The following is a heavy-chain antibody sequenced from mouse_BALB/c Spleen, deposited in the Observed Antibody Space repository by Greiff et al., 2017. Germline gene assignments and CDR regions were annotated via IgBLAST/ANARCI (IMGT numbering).Heavy chain of an antibody. CDR2: ISNGGGST. V-gene: IGHV5-12-2*01. Sequence: EVQLVESGGGLVQPGGSLKLSCAASGFTFSSYTMSWVRQTPEKRLEWVAYISNGGGSTYYPDTVKGRFTISRDNAKNTLYLQMSSLKSEDTAMYYCAREHYYEYFDYWGQGTTLTVSS. J-gene: IGHJ2*01. CDR1: GFTFSSYT. D-gene: IGHD1-2*01. CDR3: AREHYYEYFDY.